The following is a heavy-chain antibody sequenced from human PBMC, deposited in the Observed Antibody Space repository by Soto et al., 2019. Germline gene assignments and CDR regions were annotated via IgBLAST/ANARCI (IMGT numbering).Heavy chain of an antibody. CDR3: ARDPGLPGRYWYFDL. Sequence: QVVLVQSGAEVKKPGASVKVSCKASGYKFSDYYIHWVRQAPGQGPEWMGWVNPKRGEAVYAQKFQGWVTMTRDTATTTAYLEVNRLKSDDTSVYHCARDPGLPGRYWYFDLWGRGTLVTVSS. V-gene: IGHV1-2*04. CDR2: VNPKRGEA. J-gene: IGHJ2*01. CDR1: GYKFSDYY.